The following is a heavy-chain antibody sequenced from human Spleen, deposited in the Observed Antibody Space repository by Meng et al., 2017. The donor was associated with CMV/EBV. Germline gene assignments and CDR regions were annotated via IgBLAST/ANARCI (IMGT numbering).Heavy chain of an antibody. V-gene: IGHV3-48*01. CDR1: GFTFSSYG. J-gene: IGHJ4*02. D-gene: IGHD6-13*01. CDR2: ISSSSSTI. CDR3: AKTTAAARIYYFDY. Sequence: GESLKISCAASGFTFSSYGMHWVRQAPGKGLEWVSYISSSSSTIYYADSVKGRFTISRDNSKNSVHLQMNSLRAEDTAMYYCAKTTAAARIYYFDYWGQGTLVTVSS.